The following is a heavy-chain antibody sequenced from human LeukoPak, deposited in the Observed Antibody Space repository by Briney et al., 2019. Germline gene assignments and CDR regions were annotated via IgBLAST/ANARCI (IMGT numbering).Heavy chain of an antibody. V-gene: IGHV4-59*01. D-gene: IGHD3-16*01. CDR1: GGSISSYY. J-gene: IGHJ6*03. Sequence: SETLSLTCTVSGGSISSYYWSWIRQPPGKGLEWIGYIYNSGSTNYNPSLKSRVTISVDTSKNQFSLKLSSVTAADTAVYYCARASVATRGYYYYYMDVWGKGTTVTVSS. CDR2: IYNSGST. CDR3: ARASVATRGYYYYYMDV.